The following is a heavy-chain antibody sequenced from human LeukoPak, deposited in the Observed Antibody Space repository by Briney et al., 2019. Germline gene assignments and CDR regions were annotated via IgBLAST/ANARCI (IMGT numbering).Heavy chain of an antibody. Sequence: PGGTLRLSCAASGFTFSSYGMSWVRQAPGKGLEWVSAISGSGGSTYYADSVKGRFTISRDNSKNTLYLQMNSLRAEDTAVYYCAKGVYYDILTGYDYWGQGTLVTVSS. CDR1: GFTFSSYG. V-gene: IGHV3-23*01. CDR3: AKGVYYDILTGYDY. D-gene: IGHD3-9*01. J-gene: IGHJ4*02. CDR2: ISGSGGST.